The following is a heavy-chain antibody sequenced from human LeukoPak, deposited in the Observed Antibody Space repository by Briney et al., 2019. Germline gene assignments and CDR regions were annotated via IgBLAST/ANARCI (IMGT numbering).Heavy chain of an antibody. CDR1: GFTFSSYW. CDR3: ARGTWATLYYYYMDV. J-gene: IGHJ6*03. CDR2: INSDGSST. V-gene: IGHV3-74*01. Sequence: GGSLRLFCAASGFTFSSYWMHWVRQAPGKGLVWVSRINSDGSSTSYADSVKGRFTISRDNAKNTLYLQMNSLRAEDTAVYYCARGTWATLYYYYMDVWGKGTTVTVSS. D-gene: IGHD5-24*01.